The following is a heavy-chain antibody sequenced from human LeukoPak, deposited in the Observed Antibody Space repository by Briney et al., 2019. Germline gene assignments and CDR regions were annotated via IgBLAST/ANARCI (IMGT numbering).Heavy chain of an antibody. Sequence: GGSLRLSCAASGFTFSSYEMNWVRQAPGKGLEWVSSISSSSSYIYYADSVKGRFTISRDNAKNSLYLQMNSLRAEDTAVYYCASSTVAGLTFDYWGQGTLVTVSS. V-gene: IGHV3-21*01. CDR1: GFTFSSYE. D-gene: IGHD6-19*01. CDR2: ISSSSSYI. CDR3: ASSTVAGLTFDY. J-gene: IGHJ4*02.